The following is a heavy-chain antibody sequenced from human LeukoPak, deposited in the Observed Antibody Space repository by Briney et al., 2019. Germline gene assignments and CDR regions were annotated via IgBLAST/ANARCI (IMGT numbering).Heavy chain of an antibody. J-gene: IGHJ1*01. D-gene: IGHD2-8*01. CDR3: ARTASGIRPVLGVQPSLFQY. V-gene: IGHV1-2*02. CDR1: GYSFNGYY. Sequence: GASVKVSCKASGYSFNGYYMQWVRQAPGQGLEWMGWINPTTDGTNYAPKFQGRITLTRDTSITTAYMELSRLRSDDTAVYYCARTASGIRPVLGVQPSLFQYWGQGTLVTVS. CDR2: INPTTDGT.